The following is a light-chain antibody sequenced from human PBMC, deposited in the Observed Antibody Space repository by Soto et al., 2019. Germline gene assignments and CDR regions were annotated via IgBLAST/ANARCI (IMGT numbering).Light chain of an antibody. CDR1: SSDVGSYNL. CDR3: CSYAGSSTPLI. CDR2: EVS. J-gene: IGLJ1*01. V-gene: IGLV2-23*02. Sequence: QSVLTQPASESGSPGQSINISCTGTSSDVGSYNLVSWYQQHPGKAPKLMIYEVSKRPSGVSNRFSGSKSGNTASLTISGLQAEDEVDYYCCSYAGSSTPLIFGTGSKVTVL.